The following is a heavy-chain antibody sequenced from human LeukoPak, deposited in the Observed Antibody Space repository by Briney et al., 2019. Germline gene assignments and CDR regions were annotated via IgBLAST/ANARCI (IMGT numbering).Heavy chain of an antibody. Sequence: GGSLRLSCAASGFTFSTHSMYWVRQAPGKGLGWVSSISASSNFIHYAESVRGRFTISRDNAKNSLYQQMNSLGAQDTAVYYCARPATGYCSSAGCHWDSWGQGTLVTVSS. CDR2: ISASSNFI. J-gene: IGHJ4*02. V-gene: IGHV3-21*01. D-gene: IGHD2-2*01. CDR1: GFTFSTHS. CDR3: ARPATGYCSSAGCHWDS.